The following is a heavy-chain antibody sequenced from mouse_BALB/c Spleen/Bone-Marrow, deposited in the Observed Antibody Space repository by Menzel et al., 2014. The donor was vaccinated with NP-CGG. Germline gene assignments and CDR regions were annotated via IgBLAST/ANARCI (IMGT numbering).Heavy chain of an antibody. J-gene: IGHJ3*01. CDR1: GFTFSSYA. D-gene: IGHD2-4*01. CDR2: ISSGGSYT. CDR3: ARKSYYDYDGRPWFAY. Sequence: EVNEGERGGGIEKKEGSLKQSCAASGFTFSSYAMSWVRQTPEKRLEWVATISSGGSYTYYPDSVKGRFTISRDNAKNTRYLQMSSLRSEDTAMYYCARKSYYDYDGRPWFAYWGQGTLVTVSA. V-gene: IGHV5-9-3*01.